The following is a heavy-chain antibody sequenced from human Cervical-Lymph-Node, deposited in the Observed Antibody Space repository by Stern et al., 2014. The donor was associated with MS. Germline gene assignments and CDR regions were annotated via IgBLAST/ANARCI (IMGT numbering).Heavy chain of an antibody. D-gene: IGHD6-6*01. J-gene: IGHJ4*02. Sequence: QLVQSGAELKKPGESLKISCKGSGYSFTNYWIGWVRQMPGKGLEWMGIIYPGDSDTRYSPSFRGQVTISADKSITTAHLQWSSLKASDTAMYYCARYRNEHSTSSGPDYWGQGTLVTVSS. CDR1: GYSFTNYW. CDR2: IYPGDSDT. V-gene: IGHV5-51*01. CDR3: ARYRNEHSTSSGPDY.